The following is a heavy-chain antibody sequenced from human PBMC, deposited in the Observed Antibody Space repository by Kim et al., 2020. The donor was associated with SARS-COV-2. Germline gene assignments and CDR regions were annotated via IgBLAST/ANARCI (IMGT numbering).Heavy chain of an antibody. D-gene: IGHD6-13*01. CDR2: IRSKANSYAT. CDR1: GFTFSDSA. CDR3: TRVPPYSNSWCDAFDI. V-gene: IGHV3-73*01. Sequence: GGSLRLSCAASGFTFSDSAMYWVRQASGKGLEWVGRIRSKANSYATAYDVSVKGRFITSRDDSKNTAYLQMNSLKTEDTAIYYCTRVPPYSNSWCDAFDIWGQGTMVTVSS. J-gene: IGHJ3*02.